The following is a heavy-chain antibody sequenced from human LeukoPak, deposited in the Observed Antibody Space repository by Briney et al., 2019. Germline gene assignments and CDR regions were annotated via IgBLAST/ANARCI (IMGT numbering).Heavy chain of an antibody. CDR3: ASGITIFGVVIPSVY. CDR2: ISSSSSYI. D-gene: IGHD3-3*01. V-gene: IGHV3-21*01. CDR1: GFTFSSYS. J-gene: IGHJ4*02. Sequence: GGSLRLSCAASGFTFSSYSMNWVRQAPGKGLEWVSSISSSSSYIYYADSVKGRFTISRDNAKNSLYLQMNSLRAEDTAVYYCASGITIFGVVIPSVYWGQGTLVTVSS.